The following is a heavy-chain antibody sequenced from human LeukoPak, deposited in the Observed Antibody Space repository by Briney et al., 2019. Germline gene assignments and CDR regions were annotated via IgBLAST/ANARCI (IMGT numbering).Heavy chain of an antibody. D-gene: IGHD6-19*01. Sequence: GGSLRLSCAASGFTFSSYGMHWVRQAPGKGLEWVAVISYDGSNKYYADSVKGRFTISRDNSKNTLYLQMNSLRAEDTAVYYCAKDSYGYSSGWYEYYFGYWGQGALVTVSS. CDR2: ISYDGSNK. CDR1: GFTFSSYG. CDR3: AKDSYGYSSGWYEYYFGY. V-gene: IGHV3-30*18. J-gene: IGHJ4*02.